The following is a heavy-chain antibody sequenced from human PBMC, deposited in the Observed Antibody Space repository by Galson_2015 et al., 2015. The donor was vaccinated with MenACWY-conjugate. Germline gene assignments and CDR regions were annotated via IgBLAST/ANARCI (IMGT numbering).Heavy chain of an antibody. CDR3: AKADKQTCYGATCYYFDS. D-gene: IGHD4/OR15-4a*01. CDR2: ISGVIGTT. J-gene: IGHJ4*02. Sequence: SLRLSCAASGFTFSTHAISWVRRAPGKGLEWVSTISGVIGTTYQADSVKGRFTISRDDSKNTLYLQMNNLRAEDTALYICAKADKQTCYGATCYYFDSWGQGTLVTVSS. CDR1: GFTFSTHA. V-gene: IGHV3-23*01.